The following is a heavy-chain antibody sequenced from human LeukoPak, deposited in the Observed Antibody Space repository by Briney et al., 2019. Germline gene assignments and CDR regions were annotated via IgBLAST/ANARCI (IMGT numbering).Heavy chain of an antibody. V-gene: IGHV1-18*04. Sequence: GASVKVSCKASGYTFTGYYMHWVRQAPGQGLEWMGWISAYNGNTNYAQKLQGRVTMTTDTSTSTAYMELRSLRSDDTAVYYCARDLEAGTKWSLAFDYWGQGTLVTVSS. CDR3: ARDLEAGTKWSLAFDY. J-gene: IGHJ4*02. CDR1: GYTFTGYY. CDR2: ISAYNGNT. D-gene: IGHD6-19*01.